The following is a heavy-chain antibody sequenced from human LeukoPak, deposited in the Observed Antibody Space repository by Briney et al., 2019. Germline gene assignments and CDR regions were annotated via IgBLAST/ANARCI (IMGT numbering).Heavy chain of an antibody. D-gene: IGHD4-17*01. Sequence: TGGSLRLSCAASGFTFSSYAMSWVRQAPGKGLEWVSAISGSGGSTYYADSVKGRFTISRDNSKNTLCLQMNSLRAEDTAVYYCAKGSVEGDYGYDYWGQGTLVTVSS. CDR2: ISGSGGST. J-gene: IGHJ4*02. CDR1: GFTFSSYA. CDR3: AKGSVEGDYGYDY. V-gene: IGHV3-23*01.